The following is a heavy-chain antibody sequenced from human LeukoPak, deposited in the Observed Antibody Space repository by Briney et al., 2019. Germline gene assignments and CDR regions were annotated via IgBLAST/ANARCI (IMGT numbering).Heavy chain of an antibody. J-gene: IGHJ4*02. CDR2: INHSGST. CDR1: GGSFRGYY. Sequence: SQTLSLTCAVYGGSFRGYYWSWIRQPPEKGLEWIGEINHSGSTNYNPSLKSRVTISVDTSKNQFSLKLSSVTPADTAVYYCARGRRGSGSYTEILDYWGQGTLITVSS. D-gene: IGHD3-10*01. CDR3: ARGRRGSGSYTEILDY. V-gene: IGHV4-34*01.